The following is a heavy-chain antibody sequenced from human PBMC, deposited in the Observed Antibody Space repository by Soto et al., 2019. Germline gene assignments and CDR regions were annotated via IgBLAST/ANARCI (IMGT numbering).Heavy chain of an antibody. Sequence: QVQLVESGGGVVQPGRSLRLSCAASGFTFSSYAMHWVRQAPGKGLEWVAVIWYDGSNKYYADSVKGRFTISRDNSKNTLYLQMNSLRAEDTAVYYCARDYRLLLRSVGWYFDLWGRGTLVTVSS. D-gene: IGHD3-10*02. CDR3: ARDYRLLLRSVGWYFDL. J-gene: IGHJ2*01. CDR2: IWYDGSNK. CDR1: GFTFSSYA. V-gene: IGHV3-33*08.